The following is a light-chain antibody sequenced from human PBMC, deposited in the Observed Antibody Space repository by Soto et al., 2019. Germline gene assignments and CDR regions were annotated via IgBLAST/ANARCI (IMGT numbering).Light chain of an antibody. CDR1: SSDFGDYDY. CDR2: EVS. Sequence: QSALTQPASVSGSPGQSITISCTGTSSDFGDYDYVSWYQQHPDKAPKLMIYEVSNRPSGVSNRFSGSKSGNTASLTISGLQAEAEGDYYCSSYTRSSSWVFGGGTKVTVL. CDR3: SSYTRSSSWV. J-gene: IGLJ3*02. V-gene: IGLV2-14*01.